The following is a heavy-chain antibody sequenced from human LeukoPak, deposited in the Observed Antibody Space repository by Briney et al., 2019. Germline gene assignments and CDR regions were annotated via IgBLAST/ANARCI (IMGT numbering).Heavy chain of an antibody. Sequence: GESLKISCKGSGYSFTSYWIGWVRQMPGKGLEWMGIIYPGDSDTRYSPSFQGQVTISADKSISTAYLQWSSLKASDTATYYCARHVYSSSWYVSNWFDPWGQGTLVTVSS. D-gene: IGHD6-13*01. V-gene: IGHV5-51*01. J-gene: IGHJ5*02. CDR1: GYSFTSYW. CDR3: ARHVYSSSWYVSNWFDP. CDR2: IYPGDSDT.